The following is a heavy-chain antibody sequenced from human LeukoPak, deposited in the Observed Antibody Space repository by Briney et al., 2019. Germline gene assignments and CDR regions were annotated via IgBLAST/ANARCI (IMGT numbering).Heavy chain of an antibody. CDR1: GYTFTGYY. Sequence: ASVKVSCKASGYTFTGYYMHWVRQAPGQGLEWMGWINPNSDGTNYAQKFQGRVTMTRDTSISTAYMELSRLRSDDTAVYYCARVVVNGGDYFDYWGQGTLVTVSS. CDR3: ARVVVNGGDYFDY. D-gene: IGHD2-15*01. J-gene: IGHJ4*02. V-gene: IGHV1-2*02. CDR2: INPNSDGT.